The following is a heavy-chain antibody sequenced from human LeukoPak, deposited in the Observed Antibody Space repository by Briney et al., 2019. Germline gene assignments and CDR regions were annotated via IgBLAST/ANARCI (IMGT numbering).Heavy chain of an antibody. CDR2: FDPEDGET. V-gene: IGHV1-24*01. CDR1: GYTLTELS. J-gene: IGHJ6*02. D-gene: IGHD1-26*01. CDR3: ASRIVGATTLLGYYGMDV. Sequence: ASVKVSCKVSGYTLTELSMHWVRQAPGKGLEWMGGFDPEDGETIYAQKFQGRVTMTEDTSTDTAYMELSSLRSEDTAVYYCASRIVGATTLLGYYGMDVWGQGTTVTVSS.